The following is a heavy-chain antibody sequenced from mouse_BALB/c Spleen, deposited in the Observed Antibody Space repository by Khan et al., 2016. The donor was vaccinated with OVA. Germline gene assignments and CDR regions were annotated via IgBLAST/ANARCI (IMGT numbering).Heavy chain of an antibody. D-gene: IGHD1-1*01. CDR3: ARGDYYGTYAMDY. J-gene: IGHJ4*01. Sequence: QVRLQLSGPELVKPGASVRISCEASGSTFTNYYVHWVKQRPGQGLEWIGWIFPGNVNTKYNENFKGKATLTAAKSSSTAYMLLSSLASEDSAVYFCARGDYYGTYAMDYWGQGTAIIVSS. CDR2: IFPGNVNT. V-gene: IGHV1S56*01. CDR1: GSTFTNYY.